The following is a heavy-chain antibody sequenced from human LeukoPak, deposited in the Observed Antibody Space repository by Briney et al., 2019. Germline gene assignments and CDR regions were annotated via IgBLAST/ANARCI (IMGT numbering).Heavy chain of an antibody. Sequence: GESLKISCKGSGHSFTSYWIGWVRQMPGKGLEWMGIIYPGDSDTRYSPSFQGQVTISADKSISTAYLQWSSLKASDTAMYYCARSYYDFWSGYSPYYFDYWGQGTLVTVSS. D-gene: IGHD3-3*01. CDR3: ARSYYDFWSGYSPYYFDY. V-gene: IGHV5-51*01. J-gene: IGHJ4*02. CDR1: GHSFTSYW. CDR2: IYPGDSDT.